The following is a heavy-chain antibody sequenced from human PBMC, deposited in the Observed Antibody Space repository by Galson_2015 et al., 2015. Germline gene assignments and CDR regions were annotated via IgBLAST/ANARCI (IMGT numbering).Heavy chain of an antibody. CDR2: MSSSGSTI. D-gene: IGHD3-16*02. CDR1: GFSLRDYY. V-gene: IGHV3-11*01. CDR3: ARDRYDFIWGTHRSIEGEGFDY. J-gene: IGHJ4*02. Sequence: SPRLSCAASGFSLRDYYMSWLRQAPGKGLQWVSYMSSSGSTIYYAESVKGRFNISRDNAKNSLYLQLNSLTAEDTAVYYCARDRYDFIWGTHRSIEGEGFDYWGQGTLVTVSS.